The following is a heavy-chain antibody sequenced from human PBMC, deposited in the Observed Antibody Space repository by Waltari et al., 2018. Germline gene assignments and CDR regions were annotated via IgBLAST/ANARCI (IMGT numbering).Heavy chain of an antibody. CDR3: ARGRGITMVRGAPSAPYYYGMDV. V-gene: IGHV1-69*01. D-gene: IGHD3-10*01. Sequence: QVQLVQSGAEVKKPGSSVKVSCKASGGTFSSYAISWVRQAPGQGLEWMGGIIPIFGTANYAQKFQGRVTITADESTSTAYMELSSLRSEDTAVYYCARGRGITMVRGAPSAPYYYGMDVWGQGTTVTVSS. CDR2: IIPIFGTA. CDR1: GGTFSSYA. J-gene: IGHJ6*02.